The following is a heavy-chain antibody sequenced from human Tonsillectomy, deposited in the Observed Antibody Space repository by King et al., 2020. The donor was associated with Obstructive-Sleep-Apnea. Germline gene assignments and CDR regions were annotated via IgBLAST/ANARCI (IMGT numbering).Heavy chain of an antibody. V-gene: IGHV4-59*08. CDR3: AGHRGIYGSGTQDAFDI. CDR2: FYYTGST. J-gene: IGHJ3*02. D-gene: IGHD3-10*01. Sequence: VQLQESGPGLVKPSETLSLTCTVSGGSINSYYWSWIRQPPGKGLEWIGYFYYTGSTNYNPSLKSRVTISVDTSKNQFSLKLSSVTAADTAVYYCAGHRGIYGSGTQDAFDIWGQGTMVTVSS. CDR1: GGSINSYY.